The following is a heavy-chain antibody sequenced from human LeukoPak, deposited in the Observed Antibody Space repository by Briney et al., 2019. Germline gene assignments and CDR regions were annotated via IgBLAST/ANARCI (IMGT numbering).Heavy chain of an antibody. Sequence: PGGSLRLSCAASGFTFTNYAMTWVRQAPGKGLEWVAGINWNGASTGYADSVRGRFTISRDNAKNSLYLQMNSLRAEDTALYYCARAVCPTIKFCDSSYFMDVWGKGTTVNVS. CDR1: GFTFTNYA. D-gene: IGHD6-6*01. CDR2: INWNGAST. V-gene: IGHV3-20*04. CDR3: ARAVCPTIKFCDSSYFMDV. J-gene: IGHJ6*03.